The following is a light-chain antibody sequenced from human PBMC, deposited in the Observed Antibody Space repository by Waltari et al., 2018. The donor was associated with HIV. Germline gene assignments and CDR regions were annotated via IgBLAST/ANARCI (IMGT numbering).Light chain of an antibody. V-gene: IGLV1-44*01. CDR1: TPTVGSSN. CDR3: STWDERLNGVV. Sequence: QSVLTQPPSASGAPGPRVTISCSGSTPTVGSSNVNWYQQFSRAAPKLLIYADAQRPSGVPDRFSGSKSGTSASLVISGLQSEDEADYYCSTWDERLNGVVFGGGTRLTVV. J-gene: IGLJ2*01. CDR2: ADA.